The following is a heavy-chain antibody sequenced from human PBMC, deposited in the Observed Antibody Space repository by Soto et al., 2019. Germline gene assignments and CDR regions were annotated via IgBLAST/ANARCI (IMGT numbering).Heavy chain of an antibody. CDR1: GFTSTSSA. CDR2: IVVGSGNT. J-gene: IGHJ6*02. V-gene: IGHV1-58*01. D-gene: IGHD6-13*01. CDR3: AADLHSSSWYRYYYYYGMDV. Sequence: SVKVSCKASGFTSTSSAVQWVRQARGQRLEWIGWIVVGSGNTNYAQKFQERVTITRDMSTSTAYMELSSLRSEDTAVYYCAADLHSSSWYRYYYYYGMDVWGQGTTVTVSS.